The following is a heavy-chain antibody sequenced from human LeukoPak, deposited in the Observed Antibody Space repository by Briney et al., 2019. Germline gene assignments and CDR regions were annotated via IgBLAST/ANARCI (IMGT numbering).Heavy chain of an antibody. CDR3: ARGLGGITMVRGFDY. V-gene: IGHV3-30*04. CDR2: ISYDGSNK. D-gene: IGHD3-10*01. CDR1: GFTFRSYA. J-gene: IGHJ4*02. Sequence: GRSLRLSCAASGFTFRSYAMHWVRQAPGKGLEWVAVISYDGSNKYYADSVKGRFTISRDNSKNTLYLQMNSLRAEDTAVYYCARGLGGITMVRGFDYWGQGTLVTVSS.